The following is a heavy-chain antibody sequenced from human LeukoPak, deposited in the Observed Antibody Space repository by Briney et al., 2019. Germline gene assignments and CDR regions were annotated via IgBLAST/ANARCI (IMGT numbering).Heavy chain of an antibody. D-gene: IGHD6-13*01. CDR2: INRNGGRT. V-gene: IGHV1-46*01. CDR1: GYTFTSYY. J-gene: IGHJ3*02. Sequence: ASVTVSCKASGYTFTSYYMHWVRQAPGQGQGRMGIINRNGGRTSYAQKFQGRVTMTRDMSTSTLYMELSSLRSEDTAVYYCARGIAAAGSGNGFDIWGQGTMVTVSS. CDR3: ARGIAAAGSGNGFDI.